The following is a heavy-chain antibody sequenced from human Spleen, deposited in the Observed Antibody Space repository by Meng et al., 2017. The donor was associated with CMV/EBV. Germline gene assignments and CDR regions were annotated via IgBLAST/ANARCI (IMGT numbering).Heavy chain of an antibody. D-gene: IGHD2/OR15-2a*01. V-gene: IGHV4-4*07. CDR3: ARDGVRWRYFNWFDP. CDR2: IYTSGST. CDR1: GDSISSYY. Sequence: VQLRGSGPELVKPSETRSLTCTVSGDSISSYYWSWIRQPAGKGLEWIGRIYTSGSTNYNPSLKSRVTMSVDTSKNQFSLKLSSVTAADTAVYYCARDGVRWRYFNWFDPWGQGTLVTVSS. J-gene: IGHJ5*02.